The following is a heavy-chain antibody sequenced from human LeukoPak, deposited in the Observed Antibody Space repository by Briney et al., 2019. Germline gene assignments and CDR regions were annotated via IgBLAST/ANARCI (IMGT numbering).Heavy chain of an antibody. D-gene: IGHD4-17*01. J-gene: IGHJ4*02. V-gene: IGHV4-38-2*02. CDR1: GYSISSGYY. CDR3: ARDVRGGYGDVFDY. Sequence: SETLSLTCTVSGYSISSGYYWGWIRQPPGKGLEWIGSIYHSGSTYYNPSLKSRVTISVDTSKNQFSLKLRSVGAADTAVYYCARDVRGGYGDVFDYWGQGTLVTVSS. CDR2: IYHSGST.